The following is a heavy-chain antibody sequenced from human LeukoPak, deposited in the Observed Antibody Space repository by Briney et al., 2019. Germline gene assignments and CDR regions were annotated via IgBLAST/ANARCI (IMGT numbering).Heavy chain of an antibody. J-gene: IGHJ4*02. CDR3: ARVIYDIGALN. Sequence: ASVKVSCKASGYIFTGYYMHWVRQAPGQGLEWMGWINCNNGGTHYAQKFQGRVTMTRDTSISTAYMELSRLRSDDTAVYYCARVIYDIGALNWGQGTLVTVSS. CDR2: INCNNGGT. D-gene: IGHD3-9*01. CDR1: GYIFTGYY. V-gene: IGHV1-2*02.